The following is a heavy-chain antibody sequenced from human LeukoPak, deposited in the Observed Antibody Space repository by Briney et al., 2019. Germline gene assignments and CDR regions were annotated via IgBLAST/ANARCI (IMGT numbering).Heavy chain of an antibody. CDR1: GFTFSSYG. Sequence: PGGSLRLSCAASGFTFSSYGMHWVRQAPGKGLEWVAFIRYDGSNKYYADSVKGRFTISRDNSKNTLYLQMNSLRAEDTAVYYCAKDWSIWSGYYTAFDIWGQGTMVTVSS. D-gene: IGHD3-3*01. J-gene: IGHJ3*02. V-gene: IGHV3-30*02. CDR2: IRYDGSNK. CDR3: AKDWSIWSGYYTAFDI.